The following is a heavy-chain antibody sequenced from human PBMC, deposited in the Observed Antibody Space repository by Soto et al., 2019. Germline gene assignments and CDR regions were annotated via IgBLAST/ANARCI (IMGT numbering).Heavy chain of an antibody. CDR3: ARARGKFITLDY. CDR2: IIPIFGTA. D-gene: IGHD3-22*01. Sequence: SVKMSCKASGGPFSSYSISWVRQAPGPGLEWMGGIIPIFGTANYAQKFQGRVTITADESTSTAYMELSSLRSEGTAVYYCARARGKFITLDYWGQGTLVSVSS. V-gene: IGHV1-69*13. CDR1: GGPFSSYS. J-gene: IGHJ4*02.